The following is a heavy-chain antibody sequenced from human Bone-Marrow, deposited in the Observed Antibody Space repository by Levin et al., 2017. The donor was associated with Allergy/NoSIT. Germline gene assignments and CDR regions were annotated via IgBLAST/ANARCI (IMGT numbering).Heavy chain of an antibody. CDR3: ARGHHTKRSGWTKDFDY. CDR1: GFTFSTYA. CDR2: ISSTSSYI. D-gene: IGHD6-19*01. Sequence: GGSLRLSCETSGFTFSTYAMNWVRQAPGKGLEWVSSISSTSSYIYYADSVKGRFTISRDNAKSSMFLQMNSLRAEDTAVYFCARGHHTKRSGWTKDFDYWGQGTLVTVSS. J-gene: IGHJ4*02. V-gene: IGHV3-21*04.